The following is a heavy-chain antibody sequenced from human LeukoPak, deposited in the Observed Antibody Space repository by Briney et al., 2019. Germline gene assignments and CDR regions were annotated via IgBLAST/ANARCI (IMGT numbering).Heavy chain of an antibody. J-gene: IGHJ5*02. CDR2: IYYSGST. V-gene: IGHV4-39*01. CDR3: ARDLGIAVAKTISTWFDP. D-gene: IGHD6-19*01. CDR1: GGSISSSSYY. Sequence: SETLSLTRTVSGGSISSSSYYWGWIRQPPGKGLEWIGSIYYSGSTYYNPSLKSRVTISVDTSKNQFSLKLSSVTAADTAVYYCARDLGIAVAKTISTWFDPWGQGTLVTVSS.